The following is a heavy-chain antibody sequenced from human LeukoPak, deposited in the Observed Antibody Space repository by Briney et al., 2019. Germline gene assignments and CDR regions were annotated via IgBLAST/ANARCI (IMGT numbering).Heavy chain of an antibody. CDR1: GFTFSSYA. J-gene: IGHJ4*02. CDR3: GEDEDPYNVYTSFDY. Sequence: PGGSLRLSCAASGFTFSSYAMSWVRQPPGKGLEWISAISGSGGSTYYADSVKGRFTISRDNSKNTLYLQMNSLRAEDTAVYYCGEDEDPYNVYTSFDYWGQGTLVTVSS. CDR2: ISGSGGST. V-gene: IGHV3-23*01. D-gene: IGHD5-18*01.